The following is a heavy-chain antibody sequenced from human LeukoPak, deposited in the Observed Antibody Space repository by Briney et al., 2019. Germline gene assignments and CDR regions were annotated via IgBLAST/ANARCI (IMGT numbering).Heavy chain of an antibody. V-gene: IGHV5-51*01. J-gene: IGHJ5*02. D-gene: IGHD6-13*01. Sequence: GESLKISCKGSGYSFTSYWIGWVRQMPGKGLEWIGIIYPGDSDTRYSPSFQGQVTISADKSISTAYLQWSSLKASDTAMYYCARASSSWYVWFDPWGQGTLVTVSS. CDR1: GYSFTSYW. CDR2: IYPGDSDT. CDR3: ARASSSWYVWFDP.